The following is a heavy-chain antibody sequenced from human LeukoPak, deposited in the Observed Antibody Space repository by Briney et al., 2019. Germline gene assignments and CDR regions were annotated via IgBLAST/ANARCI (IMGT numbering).Heavy chain of an antibody. CDR1: GGSISSGGYY. Sequence: SETLSLTCTVSGGSISSGGYYWSWIRQPPGKGLEWIGYIYHSGSTYYNPSLKSRVTISVDTSKNQFSLKLSSVTAADTAVYYCARGRQQLVLGWGQGTLVTVSS. CDR3: ARGRQQLVLG. V-gene: IGHV4-30-2*01. CDR2: IYHSGST. J-gene: IGHJ4*02. D-gene: IGHD6-13*01.